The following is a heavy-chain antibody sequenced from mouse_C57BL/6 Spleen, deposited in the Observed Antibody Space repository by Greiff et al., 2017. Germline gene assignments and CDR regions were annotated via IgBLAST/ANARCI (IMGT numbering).Heavy chain of an antibody. CDR1: GFSLSTFGMG. CDR2: IWWDDDK. CDR3: ARIDGNYSYAMDY. J-gene: IGHJ4*01. Sequence: QVTLKVSGPGILQPSQTLSLTCSFSGFSLSTFGMGVGWIRPPSGKGLEWLAHIWWDDDKYFNPALKSRLTIYKDTSKTQVFLKIAKVDTADTATYYCARIDGNYSYAMDYWSQGTSGTVSS. V-gene: IGHV8-8*01. D-gene: IGHD2-1*01.